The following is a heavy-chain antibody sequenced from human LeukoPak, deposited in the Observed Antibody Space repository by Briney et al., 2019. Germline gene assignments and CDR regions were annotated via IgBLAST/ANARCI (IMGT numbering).Heavy chain of an antibody. J-gene: IGHJ4*02. CDR2: INHSGST. CDR1: GGSFSGYY. Sequence: SETLSLTCAVYGGSFSGYYWSWIRQPPGKGLEWIGEINHSGSTNYNPSLKSRVTISVDTSKNQFSLKLSSVTAADTAVYYCERGGVRYCSSTSCSPFDYWGQGTLVTVSS. V-gene: IGHV4-34*01. CDR3: ERGGVRYCSSTSCSPFDY. D-gene: IGHD2-2*01.